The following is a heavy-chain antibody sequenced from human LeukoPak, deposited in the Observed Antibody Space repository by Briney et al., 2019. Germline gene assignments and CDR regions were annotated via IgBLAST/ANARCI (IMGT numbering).Heavy chain of an antibody. J-gene: IGHJ4*02. V-gene: IGHV3-30-3*01. CDR3: ARAGLRYFDWLPPHYFDY. CDR1: GFTFSSYA. CDR2: ISYDGSNK. D-gene: IGHD3-9*01. Sequence: PGGSLRLSCAASGFTFSSYAMHWVRQAPGKGLEWVAVISYDGSNKYYADSVKGRFTISRDNSKNTLYLQMNSLRAEDTAVYYCARAGLRYFDWLPPHYFDYWGQGTLVTVSS.